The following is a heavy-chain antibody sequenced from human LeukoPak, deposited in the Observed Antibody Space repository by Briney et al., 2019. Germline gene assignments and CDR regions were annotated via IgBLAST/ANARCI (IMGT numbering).Heavy chain of an antibody. CDR3: AKALYSSSWYSWYDY. CDR1: GFTFSSYG. CDR2: IWYDGSNK. V-gene: IGHV3-33*06. Sequence: TGGSLSLSCAASGFTFSSYGMHWVRQAPGKGLEWVAVIWYDGSNKYYADSVKGRFTISRDNSKNTLYLQMNSLRAEDTAVYYCAKALYSSSWYSWYDYWGQGTLVTVSS. D-gene: IGHD6-13*01. J-gene: IGHJ4*02.